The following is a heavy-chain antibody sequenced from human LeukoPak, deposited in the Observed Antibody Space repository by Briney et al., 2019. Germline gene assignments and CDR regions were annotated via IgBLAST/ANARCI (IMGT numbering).Heavy chain of an antibody. J-gene: IGHJ3*02. CDR3: AKARSLSVVYANI. D-gene: IGHD2-8*02. Sequence: GGSLRLSCAASGFTFSSYAMSWARQAPGKGLEWVSGISSSGSGGNTYYADSVKGRFTISRDNSKNTLYLQMNSLRAEDTAVYYCAKARSLSVVYANIWGQGTMVTVSS. V-gene: IGHV3-23*01. CDR2: ISSSGSGGNT. CDR1: GFTFSSYA.